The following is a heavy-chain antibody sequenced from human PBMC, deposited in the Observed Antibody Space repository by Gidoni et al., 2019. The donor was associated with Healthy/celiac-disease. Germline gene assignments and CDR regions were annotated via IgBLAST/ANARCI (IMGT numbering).Heavy chain of an antibody. CDR3: ARGRGGSYYKGDAFDI. D-gene: IGHD1-26*01. CDR1: GFTFSTYG. CDR2: IWYDGSNK. Sequence: QVQLVESGGGVVQPGRSLRLSCAASGFTFSTYGMHWVRQAPGKGLEWVAVIWYDGSNKYYADSVKGRFTISRDNSKNTLYLQMNSLRAEDTAVYYCARGRGGSYYKGDAFDIWGQGTMVTVSS. J-gene: IGHJ3*02. V-gene: IGHV3-33*01.